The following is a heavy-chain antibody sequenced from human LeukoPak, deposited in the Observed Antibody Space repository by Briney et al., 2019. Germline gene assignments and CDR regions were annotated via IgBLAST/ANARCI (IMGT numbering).Heavy chain of an antibody. CDR2: IWYDGSNK. D-gene: IGHD3-16*02. CDR3: ARERYELSTPYGMDV. J-gene: IGHJ6*02. CDR1: GFTFSTYG. Sequence: QPGRSLRLSCAASGFTFSTYGMHWVRQAPGKGLEWVAVIWYDGSNKYYADSVKGRFTISRDNSKNTLYLRMNSLRAEDTAVYYCARERYELSTPYGMDVWGQGTTVTVSS. V-gene: IGHV3-33*01.